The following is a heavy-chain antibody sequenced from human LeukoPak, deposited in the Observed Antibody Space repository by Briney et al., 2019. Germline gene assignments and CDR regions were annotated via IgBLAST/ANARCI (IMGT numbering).Heavy chain of an antibody. CDR1: GGSFSGYY. Sequence: SETLSLTCAVYGGSFSGYYWSWIRQPPGKGLEWIGEINHSGSTNYNPSLKSRVTISVDTSKNQFSLKLSSVTAADTAVYYCARDFDYYDSSGYPLGRFFQHWGQGTLVTVSS. D-gene: IGHD3-22*01. J-gene: IGHJ1*01. V-gene: IGHV4-34*01. CDR3: ARDFDYYDSSGYPLGRFFQH. CDR2: INHSGST.